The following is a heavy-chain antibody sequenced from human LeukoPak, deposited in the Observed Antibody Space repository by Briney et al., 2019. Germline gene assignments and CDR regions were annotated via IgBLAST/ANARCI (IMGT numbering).Heavy chain of an antibody. J-gene: IGHJ6*03. CDR1: GYSFTSYW. D-gene: IGHD3-22*01. CDR3: ARRVRYYDSSGSDEYYYYMDV. CDR2: IYLGDSDT. V-gene: IGHV5-51*01. Sequence: HGESLKISCKGSGYSFTSYWIGWVRQMPGKGLEWMGIIYLGDSDTRYNPSFQGQVTISADKSISTAYLQWSSLKASDTAMYYCARRVRYYDSSGSDEYYYYMDVWGKGTTVTVSS.